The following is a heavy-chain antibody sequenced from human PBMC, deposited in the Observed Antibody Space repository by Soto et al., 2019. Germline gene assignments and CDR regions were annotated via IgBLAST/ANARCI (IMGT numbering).Heavy chain of an antibody. CDR2: IYSGGST. CDR1: GFTVSSNY. V-gene: IGHV3-66*01. J-gene: IGHJ4*02. D-gene: IGHD5-18*01. Sequence: ESGGGLVQPGGSLRLSCAVSGFTVSSNYMSWVRQAPGKGLEWVSLIYSGGSTYYADSVKGRFTISRDNSKNTLYLQMNSLRAEDTAVYYCAGIRPPLYWGQGTLVTVSS. CDR3: AGIRPPLY.